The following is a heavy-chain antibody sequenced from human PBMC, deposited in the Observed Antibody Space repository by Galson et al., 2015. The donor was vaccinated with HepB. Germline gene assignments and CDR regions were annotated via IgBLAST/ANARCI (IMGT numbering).Heavy chain of an antibody. J-gene: IGHJ6*03. Sequence: SVKVSCKASGVSFRDYAISWVRQAPGQGLEWMGGIIPIFGTANYAQKFQGRVTITADESTSTAYMELSSLRSEDTAVYYCARKACSSTSCAGIYYYYYYMDVWGKGTTVTVSS. CDR1: GVSFRDYA. CDR3: ARKACSSTSCAGIYYYYYYMDV. D-gene: IGHD2-2*01. V-gene: IGHV1-69*13. CDR2: IIPIFGTA.